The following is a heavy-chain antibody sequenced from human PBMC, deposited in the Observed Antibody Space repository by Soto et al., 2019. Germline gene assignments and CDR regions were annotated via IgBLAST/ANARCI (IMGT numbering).Heavy chain of an antibody. V-gene: IGHV3-33*01. Sequence: QVHLVESWGGVVQPGGALRRSCAASGFNFSHFGFHWVRQAPGKGLERVAVIGSGGQNAYNGYSVKGRFTIYRYDSKNKFELQKDSLRAEDASICYCASYSSGGPTDFDYWGQGALVTVSS. D-gene: IGHD3-10*01. CDR3: ASYSSGGPTDFDY. CDR2: IGSGGQNA. CDR1: GFNFSHFG. J-gene: IGHJ4*02.